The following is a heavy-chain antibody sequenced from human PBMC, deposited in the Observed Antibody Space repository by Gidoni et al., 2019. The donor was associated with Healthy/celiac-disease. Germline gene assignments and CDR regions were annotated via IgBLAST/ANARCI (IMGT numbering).Heavy chain of an antibody. CDR3: AKDRGQWGYYDSSGSYDY. J-gene: IGHJ4*02. CDR2: ISGSGGST. CDR1: GFTFSSYA. Sequence: EVQLLESGGGLVQPGGSLRLSCAASGFTFSSYAMSWVRQAPGKGLEWVSAISGSGGSTYYADSVKGRFTISRDNSKNTLYLQMNSLRAEDTAVYYCAKDRGQWGYYDSSGSYDYWGQGTLVTVSS. V-gene: IGHV3-23*01. D-gene: IGHD3-22*01.